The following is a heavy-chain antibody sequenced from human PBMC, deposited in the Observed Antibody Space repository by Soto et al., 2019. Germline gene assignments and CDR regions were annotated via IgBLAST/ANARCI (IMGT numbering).Heavy chain of an antibody. D-gene: IGHD2-8*02. V-gene: IGHV4-34*01. J-gene: IGHJ5*02. CDR3: ARRILVDHKNWFDT. CDR1: GGSLSTYY. Sequence: SETLSLTCAVYGGSLSTYYWTWIRQPPGKGLEWIGEIDQTGSTNYSPSLKSRLTISIDTSKNQFSLELSSVTAADTAVYYCARRILVDHKNWFDTWGQGTVVTVSS. CDR2: IDQTGST.